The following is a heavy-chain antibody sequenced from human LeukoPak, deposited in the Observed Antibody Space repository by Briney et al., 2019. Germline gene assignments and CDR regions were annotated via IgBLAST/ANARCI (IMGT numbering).Heavy chain of an antibody. J-gene: IGHJ5*02. CDR2: MYYSGGT. CDR3: ARASAYYNILTGYLDWFDP. Sequence: PSETLSLTCTVSGGSISNYYWSWIRQSQGKGLAWIGYMYYSGGTNYNPSLKSRVTISVDTSKNQFSLKLTSVTAADTAVYFCARASAYYNILTGYLDWFDPWGQGTLVTVSS. V-gene: IGHV4-59*01. D-gene: IGHD3-9*01. CDR1: GGSISNYY.